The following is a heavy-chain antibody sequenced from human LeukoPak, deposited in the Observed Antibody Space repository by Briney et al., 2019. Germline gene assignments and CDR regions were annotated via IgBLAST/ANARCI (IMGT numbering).Heavy chain of an antibody. CDR1: GYTFIDYY. D-gene: IGHD4-11*01. CDR3: ATSAGDYRAGHYYYMGV. Sequence: ASVKVSCKASGYTFIDYYFHWVRQAPGQGLEWMGWINPNTAGTNYAQKFLGGVTLTWDTSISTAYMELNRLTSDDTAVYYCATSAGDYRAGHYYYMGVWGKGTSVTVSS. V-gene: IGHV1-2*02. J-gene: IGHJ6*03. CDR2: INPNTAGT.